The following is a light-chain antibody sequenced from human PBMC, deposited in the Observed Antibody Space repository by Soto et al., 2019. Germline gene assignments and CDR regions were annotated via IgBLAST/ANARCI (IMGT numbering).Light chain of an antibody. J-gene: IGLJ1*01. CDR2: EVS. CDR3: SSYTSISTYV. V-gene: IGLV2-18*02. Sequence: QSVLTQPPSVSGSPGQSVTISCTGTSSDVGSYNRVSWYQQPPGTAPKLMIYEVSNRPSGVPDRFSGSKSGNTASLTISGLQAEDEADYYCSSYTSISTYVFGTGTKVTVL. CDR1: SSDVGSYNR.